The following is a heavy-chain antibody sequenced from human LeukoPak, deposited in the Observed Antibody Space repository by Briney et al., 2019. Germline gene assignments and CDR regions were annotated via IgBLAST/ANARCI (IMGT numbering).Heavy chain of an antibody. Sequence: SETLSLTCAVYGGSFSGYYWSWIRQPPGKGLEWIGEIDHSGSTNYNPYLKSRVTISLDTSKNQFSLKLSSVTAADTAVYYCAKVPYLSSGSWGQGILVAVSS. CDR2: IDHSGST. V-gene: IGHV4-34*01. CDR3: AKVPYLSSGS. CDR1: GGSFSGYY. J-gene: IGHJ3*01. D-gene: IGHD3-22*01.